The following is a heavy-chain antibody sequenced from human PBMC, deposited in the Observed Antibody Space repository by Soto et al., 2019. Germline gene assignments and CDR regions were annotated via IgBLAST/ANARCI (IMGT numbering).Heavy chain of an antibody. CDR3: ARVGYSSGWPNWFDP. Sequence: ETLSLTCTVSGGSVGSGSYYWSWIRQPPGKGLEWIGYIYYSGSTNYNPSLKSRVTISVDTSKNQFSLKLSSVTAADTAVYYCARVGYSSGWPNWFDPWGQGTLVTVSS. CDR2: IYYSGST. CDR1: GGSVGSGSYY. J-gene: IGHJ5*02. V-gene: IGHV4-61*01. D-gene: IGHD6-19*01.